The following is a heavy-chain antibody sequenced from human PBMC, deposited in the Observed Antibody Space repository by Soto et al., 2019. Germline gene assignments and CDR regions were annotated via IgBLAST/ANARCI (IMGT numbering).Heavy chain of an antibody. CDR3: SRDIGVPAAAADAARWFDP. D-gene: IGHD2-2*01. Sequence: SETLSLTCTVSGGSISSYYWSWIRQPPGKGMEWIGYIYYSGSTNYNPSLKSRVTISVDTSKNQFSLKLSSVTAADTAVYYCSRDIGVPAAAADAARWFDPWGQGTLVTVSA. CDR2: IYYSGST. CDR1: GGSISSYY. J-gene: IGHJ5*02. V-gene: IGHV4-59*01.